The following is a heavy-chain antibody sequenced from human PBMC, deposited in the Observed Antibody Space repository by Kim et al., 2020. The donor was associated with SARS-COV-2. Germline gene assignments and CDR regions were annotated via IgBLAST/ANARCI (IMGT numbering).Heavy chain of an antibody. V-gene: IGHV4-31*03. CDR3: ARGVRFLEWFSAYFDY. J-gene: IGHJ4*02. D-gene: IGHD3-3*01. Sequence: SETLSLTCTVSGGSISSGGYYWSWIRQHPGKGLEWIGYIYYSGSTYYNPSLKSRVTISVDTSKNQFSLKLSSVTAADTAVYYCARGVRFLEWFSAYFDYWGQGTLVTVSS. CDR1: GGSISSGGYY. CDR2: IYYSGST.